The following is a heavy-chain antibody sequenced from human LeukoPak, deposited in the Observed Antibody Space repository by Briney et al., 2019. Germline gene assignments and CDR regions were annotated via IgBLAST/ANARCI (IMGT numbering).Heavy chain of an antibody. J-gene: IGHJ3*02. V-gene: IGHV1-18*01. Sequence: ASVKVSCKASGYTFTSYGISWVRQAPGQGLEWMGWISPYTGNTNYIQEIQGRVTMTTDTSTSTAYMELRSLRSDDTAFYYCARSITMIRGVHDAFDIWGQGTMVTVSS. CDR2: ISPYTGNT. CDR3: ARSITMIRGVHDAFDI. D-gene: IGHD3-10*01. CDR1: GYTFTSYG.